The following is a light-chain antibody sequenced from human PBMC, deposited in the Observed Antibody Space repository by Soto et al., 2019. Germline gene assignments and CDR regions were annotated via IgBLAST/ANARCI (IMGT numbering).Light chain of an antibody. CDR2: DAS. CDR3: QQYNNWYT. V-gene: IGKV3-15*01. J-gene: IGKJ2*01. CDR1: QRVGSS. Sequence: EIVMTQSPATLSVSPGERAALSCRASQRVGSSLAWYQQRPGQAPRLLIYDASTRATDIPARFSGSGSGTEFTLTISSLQSEDFAFYYCQQYNNWYTFGQGTRLEI.